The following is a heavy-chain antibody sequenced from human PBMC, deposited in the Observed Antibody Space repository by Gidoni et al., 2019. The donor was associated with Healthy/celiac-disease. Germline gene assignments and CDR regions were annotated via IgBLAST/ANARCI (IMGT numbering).Heavy chain of an antibody. CDR1: GFPLSSYW. CDR3: ARDALYYDYVWGIWGGWFDP. CDR2: IKQEGSEK. D-gene: IGHD3-16*01. J-gene: IGHJ5*02. V-gene: IGHV3-7*05. Sequence: EVQLVESGGGLVPPGGSLGLSCAASGFPLSSYWMSWVRQAPGKGLEWVANIKQEGSEKYYGDAVKGRFTISSDNAKNSLYLQMNSLRAEDTAVYYCARDALYYDYVWGIWGGWFDPWGQGTLVTVSS.